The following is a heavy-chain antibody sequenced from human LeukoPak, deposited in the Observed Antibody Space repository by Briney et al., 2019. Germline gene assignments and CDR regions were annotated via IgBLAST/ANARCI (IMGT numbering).Heavy chain of an antibody. CDR2: INHSGST. J-gene: IGHJ5*02. D-gene: IGHD2-21*02. CDR1: GGSFSGYY. Sequence: SETLSLTCAVYGGSFSGYYWSWIRQPPGKGLEWIGEINHSGSTNYNPSLKSRVTISVDTSKNQFSLKLSSVTAADTAVYYCARVVVTAIGWFDPWGQGTLVTVSS. CDR3: ARVVVTAIGWFDP. V-gene: IGHV4-34*01.